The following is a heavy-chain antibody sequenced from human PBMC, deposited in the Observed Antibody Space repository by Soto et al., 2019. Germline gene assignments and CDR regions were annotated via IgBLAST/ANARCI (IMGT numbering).Heavy chain of an antibody. CDR3: ARGDYYDSSGPFSDAFDI. D-gene: IGHD3-22*01. J-gene: IGHJ3*02. CDR2: IKQDGSDK. Sequence: GGSLRLSCAASGFTFSNFWLSWVRQAPEKGLEWVASIKQDGSDKYYVDSVKGRFSISRDNAKNSLYLQMNSLRAEGTAVYYCARGDYYDSSGPFSDAFDIWGQGTMVTVSS. V-gene: IGHV3-7*04. CDR1: GFTFSNFW.